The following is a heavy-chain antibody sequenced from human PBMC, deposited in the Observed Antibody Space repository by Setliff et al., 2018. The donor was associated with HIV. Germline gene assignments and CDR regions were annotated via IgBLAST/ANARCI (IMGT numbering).Heavy chain of an antibody. Sequence: PGGSLRLSCTVSGFTFSNYCMNWVRQAPGKGLEWVSYISSSSSTIYYADSVKGRFTISRDNAKNSLFLQMNSLRAEDTAVYYCAKPGIVPAAEFVDYWGQGTLVTVSS. J-gene: IGHJ4*02. CDR2: ISSSSSTI. D-gene: IGHD2-2*01. V-gene: IGHV3-48*01. CDR3: AKPGIVPAAEFVDY. CDR1: GFTFSNYC.